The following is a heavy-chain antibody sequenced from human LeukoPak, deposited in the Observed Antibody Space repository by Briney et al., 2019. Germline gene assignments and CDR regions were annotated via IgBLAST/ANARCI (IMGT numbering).Heavy chain of an antibody. CDR1: GFTFSTYN. CDR3: AKDTVAVAALFDP. V-gene: IGHV3-21*04. CDR2: ISSSSNYI. J-gene: IGHJ5*02. Sequence: KPGGSLRLSCAASGFTFSTYNLNWVRQAPGKGLEWVSSISSSSNYIYYADSVKGRFTISRDNSKNTLYLQMNSLRAEDTAVYYCAKDTVAVAALFDPWGQGTLVTVSS. D-gene: IGHD6-19*01.